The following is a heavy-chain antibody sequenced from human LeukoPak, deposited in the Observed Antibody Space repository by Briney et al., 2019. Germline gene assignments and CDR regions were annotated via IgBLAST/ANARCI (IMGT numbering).Heavy chain of an antibody. CDR1: GYTFTSYY. CDR2: INPSSGNT. Sequence: ASVKVSCKASGYTFTSYYMHWVRQAPGQGLEWMGIINPSSGNTSYAQKFQGRVTMTRDMSTTTVNMELTSLRSDDTAIYYCARSTGRGTSGRYYWYFDLWGRGTLVTASS. J-gene: IGHJ2*01. CDR3: ARSTGRGTSGRYYWYFDL. V-gene: IGHV1-46*01. D-gene: IGHD1-26*01.